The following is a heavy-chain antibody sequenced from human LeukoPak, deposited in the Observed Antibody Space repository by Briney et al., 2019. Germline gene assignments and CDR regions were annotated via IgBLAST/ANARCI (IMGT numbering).Heavy chain of an antibody. V-gene: IGHV3-30*18. CDR1: GFTRSSYG. Sequence: GRSLRLSCAASGFTRSSYGMHWVRQAPGKGLEWVAVISYDGSNKYYADSVKGRFTISRDNSKNTLYLQMNSLRAEDTAVYYCAKGGYYYYYYGMDVWGQGTTVTVSS. CDR3: AKGGYYYYYYGMDV. D-gene: IGHD3-22*01. CDR2: ISYDGSNK. J-gene: IGHJ6*02.